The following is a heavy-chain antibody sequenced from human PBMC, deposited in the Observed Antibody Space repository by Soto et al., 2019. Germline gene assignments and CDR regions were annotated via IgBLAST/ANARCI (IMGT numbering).Heavy chain of an antibody. CDR1: GFTFSSYA. CDR2: ISYDGSNK. D-gene: IGHD1-1*01. V-gene: IGHV3-30-3*01. J-gene: IGHJ5*02. Sequence: QPGGSLRLSCAASGFTFSSYAMRWVRQAPGKGLEWVAVISYDGSNKYYADSVKGRFTISRDNSKNTLYLQMNSLRAEDTAVYYCARAWGDNDSMTYNWFDPWGQGTLVTVSS. CDR3: ARAWGDNDSMTYNWFDP.